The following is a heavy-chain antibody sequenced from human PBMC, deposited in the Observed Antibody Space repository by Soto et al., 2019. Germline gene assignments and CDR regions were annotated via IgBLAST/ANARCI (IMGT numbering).Heavy chain of an antibody. D-gene: IGHD6-19*01. V-gene: IGHV1-2*04. CDR2: INPNSGGT. Sequence: ASVKVSFKASGYTFTGYYMHRVRQAPGQGLEWMGWINPNSGGTNYAQKFQGWVTMTRDTSISTAYMELSRLRSDDTAVYYCARDRGSSGLYYYGMDVWGQGTTVTVS. J-gene: IGHJ6*02. CDR1: GYTFTGYY. CDR3: ARDRGSSGLYYYGMDV.